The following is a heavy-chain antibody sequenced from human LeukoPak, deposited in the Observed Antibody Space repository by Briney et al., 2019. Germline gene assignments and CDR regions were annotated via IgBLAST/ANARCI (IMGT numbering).Heavy chain of an antibody. CDR1: GYTFTGYY. V-gene: IGHV1-2*02. D-gene: IGHD3-3*01. Sequence: ASVKVSCKASGYTFTGYYMHWVRQAPGQGLEWMGWINPNSGGTNYAQKLQGRVTMTTDTSTSTAYMELRSLRSDDTAVYYCARGQRERFLEWLFQFDYWGQGTLVTVSS. CDR3: ARGQRERFLEWLFQFDY. J-gene: IGHJ4*02. CDR2: INPNSGGT.